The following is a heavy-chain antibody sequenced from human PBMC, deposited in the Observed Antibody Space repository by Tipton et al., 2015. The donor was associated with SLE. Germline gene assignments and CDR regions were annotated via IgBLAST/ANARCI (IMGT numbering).Heavy chain of an antibody. D-gene: IGHD6-19*01. CDR1: GDSISSYSYY. CDR3: ARGHPVAGPFDY. V-gene: IGHV4-39*02. J-gene: IGHJ4*02. Sequence: TLSLTCTVSGDSISSYSYYWGWIRQPPGKGLEWIGSINYSGNTDSNPSLKSRVSMSIDKNHFSLKLSSVTAADTAVYYCARGHPVAGPFDYWGQGTLVTVSS. CDR2: INYSGNT.